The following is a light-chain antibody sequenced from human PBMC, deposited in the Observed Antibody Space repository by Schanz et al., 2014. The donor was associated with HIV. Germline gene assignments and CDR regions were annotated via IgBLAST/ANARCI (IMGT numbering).Light chain of an antibody. CDR2: DVS. CDR3: SSYTSSNTLV. J-gene: IGLJ1*01. CDR1: SSDVGGYNY. V-gene: IGLV2-14*03. Sequence: SALTQPASVSGSPGQSITISCTGTSSDVGGYNYVSWYQQHPGKAPKLMIYDVSNRASGVSNHFSGSKSGNTASLTISGLQAEDEADYYCSSYTSSNTLVFGTGTKLTVL.